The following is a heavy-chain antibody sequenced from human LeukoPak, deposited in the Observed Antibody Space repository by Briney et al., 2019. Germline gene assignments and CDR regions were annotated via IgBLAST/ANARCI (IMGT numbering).Heavy chain of an antibody. Sequence: GGSLRLSCAASGFTFSSYGMHWVRQAPGKGLDWVAFIHHDGSNKYYADSVRGRFTISRDNSKNTLYLQMNGLRAEDTAVHYCARGTYYDSSGYHDAFDIWGQGTMVTVSS. CDR2: IHHDGSNK. CDR1: GFTFSSYG. V-gene: IGHV3-30*02. J-gene: IGHJ3*02. D-gene: IGHD3-22*01. CDR3: ARGTYYDSSGYHDAFDI.